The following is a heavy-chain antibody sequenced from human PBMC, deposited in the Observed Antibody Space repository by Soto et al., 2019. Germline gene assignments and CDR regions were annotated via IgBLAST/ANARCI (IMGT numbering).Heavy chain of an antibody. CDR2: IWNDGSKR. J-gene: IGHJ4*02. Sequence: QLVQSGGGVVQPGRSLRLSCAACGFTFTTYTMQWVRQAPGKGLEWVSLIWNDGSKRYYADSVKGRFTISRDDSKNTIYLDMISLRVEDTAVYYCAKGPAQTSNDDVGPLDYWGQGTLVTVSS. V-gene: IGHV3-33*06. D-gene: IGHD3-3*01. CDR3: AKGPAQTSNDDVGPLDY. CDR1: GFTFTTYT.